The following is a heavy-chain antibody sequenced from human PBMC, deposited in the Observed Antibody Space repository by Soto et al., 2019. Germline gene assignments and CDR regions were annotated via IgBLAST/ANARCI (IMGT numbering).Heavy chain of an antibody. V-gene: IGHV1-69*02. CDR2: IIPTLGIA. J-gene: IGHJ6*03. CDR1: RGTFSSYT. Sequence: QVQLVQSGAEVKTPGSSVTVSCKASRGTFSSYTISWVRQAPGQRLEWMGRIIPTLGIANYAQKFQGRVTITADKSTSPGYMELSRLRAEDTAVYYGARAYDFWSGYTSSGYYYYYMDVWGKGTTVTVSS. CDR3: ARAYDFWSGYTSSGYYYYYMDV. D-gene: IGHD3-3*01.